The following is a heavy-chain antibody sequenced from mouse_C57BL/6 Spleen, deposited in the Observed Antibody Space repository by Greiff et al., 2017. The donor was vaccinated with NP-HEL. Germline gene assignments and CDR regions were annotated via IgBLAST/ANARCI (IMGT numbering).Heavy chain of an antibody. CDR3: ARSGVLLLRSLDY. CDR2: IDPSDSYT. V-gene: IGHV1-59*01. J-gene: IGHJ2*01. CDR1: GYTFTSYW. Sequence: VQLQQPGAELVRPGTSVKLSCKASGYTFTSYWMHWVKQRPGQGLEWIGVIDPSDSYTNYNQKFKGKATLTVDTSSSTAYMQLSSLTSEDSAVYYCARSGVLLLRSLDYWGQGTTLTVSS. D-gene: IGHD1-1*01.